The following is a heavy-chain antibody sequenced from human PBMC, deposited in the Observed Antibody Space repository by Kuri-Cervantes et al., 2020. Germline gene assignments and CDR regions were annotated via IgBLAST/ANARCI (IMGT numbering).Heavy chain of an antibody. D-gene: IGHD4-17*01. CDR2: IKSKTDGGTT. V-gene: IGHV3-15*01. CDR1: GFTVSNAW. Sequence: GESLKISCAASGFTVSNAWMSWVRQAPGKGLEWVGRIKSKTDGGTTDYAAPVKGRFIISRDDSENTLYLQMNSLKTEDTAVYYCTTDTPTVTTLSLDIWGQGTMVTVSS. J-gene: IGHJ3*02. CDR3: TTDTPTVTTLSLDI.